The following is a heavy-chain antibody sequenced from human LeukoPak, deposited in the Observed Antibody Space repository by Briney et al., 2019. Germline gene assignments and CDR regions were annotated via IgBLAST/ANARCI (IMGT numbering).Heavy chain of an antibody. CDR1: GGSMNSGVYH. Sequence: SETLSLTCAVSGGSMNSGVYHWGWLRQATGKGLEWIGRSDNGGSTSLNPSLQSRVNIFVDTSRNEFSLRLNSVTAADTAVYFCARFRPGSRYQRTYFFDSWGQGTLVTVSS. CDR3: ARFRPGSRYQRTYFFDS. CDR2: SDNGGST. D-gene: IGHD2-2*01. J-gene: IGHJ5*01. V-gene: IGHV4-61*02.